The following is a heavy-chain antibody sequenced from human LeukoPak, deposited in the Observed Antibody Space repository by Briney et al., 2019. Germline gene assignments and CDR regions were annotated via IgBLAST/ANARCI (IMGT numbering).Heavy chain of an antibody. J-gene: IGHJ4*02. D-gene: IGHD3/OR15-3a*01. V-gene: IGHV3-74*01. CDR1: GFTFSTYW. CDR3: ARDLNWLLFDY. CDR2: VKYDGSTT. Sequence: GGSLRLSCAASGFTFSTYWMHWVRQAPGKGLVWVSRVKYDGSTTAYADSVKGRFTISRDNTRNILYLEMNSLRVEDTAVYYCARDLNWLLFDYWGQGALVTVSS.